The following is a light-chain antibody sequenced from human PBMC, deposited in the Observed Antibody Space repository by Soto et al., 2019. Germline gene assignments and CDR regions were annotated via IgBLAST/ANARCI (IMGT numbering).Light chain of an antibody. CDR1: QSVSSN. Sequence: EKMMTQAPAPPSVSPGERGTPSCRASQSVSSNLAWYQQKPGQAPRLLIYGASTRATGVTARFRGGGSGTEFTLTISSLQSEDSAVYYCQQYHKWPPITFGQGTRLEI. J-gene: IGKJ5*01. V-gene: IGKV3-15*01. CDR2: GAS. CDR3: QQYHKWPPIT.